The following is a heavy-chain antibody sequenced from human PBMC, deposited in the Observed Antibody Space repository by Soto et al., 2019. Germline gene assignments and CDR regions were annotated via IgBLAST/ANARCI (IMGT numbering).Heavy chain of an antibody. CDR2: IIPIFATT. V-gene: IGHV1-69*13. Sequence: SVKVSCKASGGTFSSYTFSWVRQAPGQGLEWMGGIIPIFATTNYAQKFQGRVTITADESTSTAYMALSSLRSEDTAVYYCARGGAMGVDYWGQGTLVTVSS. J-gene: IGHJ4*02. D-gene: IGHD1-26*01. CDR3: ARGGAMGVDY. CDR1: GGTFSSYT.